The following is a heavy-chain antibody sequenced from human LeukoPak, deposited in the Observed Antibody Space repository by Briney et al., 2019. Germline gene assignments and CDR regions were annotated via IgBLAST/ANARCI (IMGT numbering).Heavy chain of an antibody. CDR1: GFTFSDYA. CDR3: AKGTRGYSAYTFDY. D-gene: IGHD5-12*01. J-gene: IGHJ4*02. Sequence: GGSLRLSCAASGFTFSDYAMSWVRQAPGEGLEWVSVISVSGGTTYYADSVKGRFTISRDSSKNTLYLQMTNLRADDTAVYYCAKGTRGYSAYTFDYWGQGALVTVSS. CDR2: ISVSGGTT. V-gene: IGHV3-23*01.